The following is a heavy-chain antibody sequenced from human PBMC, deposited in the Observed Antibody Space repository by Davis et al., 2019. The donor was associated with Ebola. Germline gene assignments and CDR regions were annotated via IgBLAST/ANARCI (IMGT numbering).Heavy chain of an antibody. CDR3: ATSNGDYWYFDL. J-gene: IGHJ2*01. CDR1: GFTVSSNY. V-gene: IGHV3-53*04. CDR2: IYSGGST. D-gene: IGHD4-17*01. Sequence: GGSLRLSCAVSGFTVSSNYMNWVRQAPGKGLEWVSVIYSGGSTYYADSVKGRFTISRHNSKNTLYLQMNSLRTEDTAVYYCATSNGDYWYFDLWGRGTLVTVSS.